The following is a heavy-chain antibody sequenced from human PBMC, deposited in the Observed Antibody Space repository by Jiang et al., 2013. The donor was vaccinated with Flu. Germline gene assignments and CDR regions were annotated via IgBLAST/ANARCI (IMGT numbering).Heavy chain of an antibody. CDR1: GYKFSNYW. V-gene: IGHV5-51*03. CDR3: ARGHGDYVGVNNWFDS. D-gene: IGHD4-17*01. Sequence: QLVESGAEVKKPGDSLKISCKGFGYKFSNYWIAWVRQMPGRGLEWMGYIYPGDSDTTYSPSFEGQITFPADKSINTAFLQWNSLKASDTAMYYCARGHGDYVGVNNWFDSWGQGTLVTVSS. CDR2: IYPGDSDT. J-gene: IGHJ5*01.